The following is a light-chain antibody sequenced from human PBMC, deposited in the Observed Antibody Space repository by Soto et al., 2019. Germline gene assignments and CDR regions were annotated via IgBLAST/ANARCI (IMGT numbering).Light chain of an antibody. CDR1: SSDVGGYNY. V-gene: IGLV2-14*01. Sequence: QSALTQPASVSGSPGQSVTISCTGTSSDVGGYNYVSWYQQHPGKAPNLMIYEVSNRPSGVSNRFSGSKSGNTASLTISGLQAEDEADYYCSSYTSSDTGVFGGGTKPTVL. J-gene: IGLJ2*01. CDR2: EVS. CDR3: SSYTSSDTGV.